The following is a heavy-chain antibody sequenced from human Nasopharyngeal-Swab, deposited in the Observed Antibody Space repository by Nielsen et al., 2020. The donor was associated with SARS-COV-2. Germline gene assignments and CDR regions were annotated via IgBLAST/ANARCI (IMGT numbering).Heavy chain of an antibody. J-gene: IGHJ4*02. CDR3: ARANRSGIFGVVLNFDY. V-gene: IGHV4-31*02. D-gene: IGHD3-3*01. Sequence: WSRQPPGKGLEWIGYIYYSGSTYYNPSLKSRVTISVDTSKNQFSLKLSSVTAADTAVYYCARANRSGIFGVVLNFDYWGQGTLVTVSS. CDR2: IYYSGST.